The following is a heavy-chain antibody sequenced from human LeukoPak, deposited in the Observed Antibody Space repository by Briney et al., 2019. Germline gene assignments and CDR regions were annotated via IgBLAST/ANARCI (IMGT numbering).Heavy chain of an antibody. Sequence: GGSLRLSCAASGFTFSSYGMHWVRQAPGKGLEWVAVISYDGSNKYYADSVKGRFTISRDNSKNTLYLQMNSLRAEDTAVYYCARVLGGFFDYWGQGTLVTVSS. D-gene: IGHD3-16*01. CDR2: ISYDGSNK. CDR3: ARVLGGFFDY. J-gene: IGHJ4*02. CDR1: GFTFSSYG. V-gene: IGHV3-30*03.